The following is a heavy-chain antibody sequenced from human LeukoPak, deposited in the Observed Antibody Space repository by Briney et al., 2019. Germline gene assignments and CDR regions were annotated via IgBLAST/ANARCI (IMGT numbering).Heavy chain of an antibody. CDR1: GFILSTYS. CDR2: ISPSGGGT. Sequence: TGGSLRLSCAASGFILSTYSMNWVRQAPGKGLEWVSGISPSGGGTYYADSVKGRFTISRDDSKNTLSLQMNSLRVEDTAVYYCAQDLAWGAFDRWGQGTLVTVSS. V-gene: IGHV3-23*01. CDR3: AQDLAWGAFDR. D-gene: IGHD7-27*01. J-gene: IGHJ4*02.